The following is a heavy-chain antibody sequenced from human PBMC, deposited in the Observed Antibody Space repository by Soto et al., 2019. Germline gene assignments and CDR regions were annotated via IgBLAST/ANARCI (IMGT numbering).Heavy chain of an antibody. CDR3: AKSPLGYCSGGSCYPPHYFDY. J-gene: IGHJ4*02. D-gene: IGHD2-15*01. V-gene: IGHV3-23*01. CDR2: VGGSGDST. CDR1: GFTFSNYV. Sequence: EVHLLDSGGGLVQPGGSLRLSCAASGFTFSNYVMSWVRQAPGKGLEWVSGVGGSGDSTYYADSVKGRFTISRDNSKDTLYLQMNSLRAEDTAVYYCAKSPLGYCSGGSCYPPHYFDYWGQGTLVTVSS.